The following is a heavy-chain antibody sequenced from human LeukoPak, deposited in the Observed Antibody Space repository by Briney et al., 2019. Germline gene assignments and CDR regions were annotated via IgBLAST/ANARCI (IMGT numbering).Heavy chain of an antibody. J-gene: IGHJ6*03. CDR1: GYTFTSYD. CDR2: MNPNSGNT. V-gene: IGHV1-8*03. CDR3: ARDLLPMDV. Sequence: ASVKVSCKASGYTFTSYDINWVRQAPGQGLEWMGWMNPNSGNTGYAQKFQGRVTITRNTSTSTAYMELSSLRSEDTAVYYCARDLLPMDVWGKGTTVTVSS.